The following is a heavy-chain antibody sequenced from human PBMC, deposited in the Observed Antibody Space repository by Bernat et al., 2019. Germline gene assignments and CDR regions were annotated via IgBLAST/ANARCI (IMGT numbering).Heavy chain of an antibody. CDR3: AKDWCITILRGLRPCYYGRDV. CDR2: ISGDGGST. J-gene: IGHJ6*02. V-gene: IGHV3-43*02. D-gene: IGHD3-10*01. Sequence: EVHLVESGGGVVQPGGSLRLSCAASGFTFDDYAMHWVRQAPGKGLEWVSLISGDGGSTYYADSVKGRLTVSRDNSKNSRYLQMNSLRTEDTAWYSWAKDWCITILRGLRPCYYGRDVGGQGTPVTV. CDR1: GFTFDDYA.